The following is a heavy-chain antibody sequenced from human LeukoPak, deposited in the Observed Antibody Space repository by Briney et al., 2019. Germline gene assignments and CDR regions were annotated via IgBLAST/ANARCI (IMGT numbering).Heavy chain of an antibody. J-gene: IGHJ5*02. CDR1: GGSFSSYY. CDR2: IYYSGST. V-gene: IGHV4-59*08. CDR3: ARHPDIITMVRGVNDWFDP. Sequence: SETQSLTCTVSGGSFSSYYWSWIRQPPGKGLEWIGYIYYSGSTNYNPSLKSRVTISVDTSKNQFSLKLSSVTAADTAVYYCARHPDIITMVRGVNDWFDPWGQGTLVTVSS. D-gene: IGHD3-10*01.